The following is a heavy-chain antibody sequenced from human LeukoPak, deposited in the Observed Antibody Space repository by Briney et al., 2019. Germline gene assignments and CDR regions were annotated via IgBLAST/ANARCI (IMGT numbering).Heavy chain of an antibody. CDR2: ISSRGSTI. CDR1: GFTFSDYY. J-gene: IGHJ6*02. D-gene: IGHD5-18*01. CDR3: ARHDTAMATDYGMDV. V-gene: IGHV3-11*01. Sequence: GGSLRLSCAASGFTFSDYYMSWIRQAPGKGLEWVSYISSRGSTIYYADSVKGRFTISRDNAKNSLYLQMNSLRAEDTAVYYCARHDTAMATDYGMDVWGQGTTVTVS.